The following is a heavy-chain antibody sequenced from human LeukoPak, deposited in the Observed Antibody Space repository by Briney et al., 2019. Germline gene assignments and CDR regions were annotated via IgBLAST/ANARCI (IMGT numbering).Heavy chain of an antibody. CDR2: ISAYNGNT. V-gene: IGHV1-18*01. CDR3: ARYSSGYSWFDP. CDR1: GYTFTSYG. D-gene: IGHD3-22*01. J-gene: IGHJ5*02. Sequence: ASVKVSCKASGYTFTSYGISWVRQAPGQGLEWMGWISAYNGNTNYAQKLQGRVTMTTDTSTSTAYMELRSPRSDDTAVYYCARYSSGYSWFDPWGQGTLVTVSS.